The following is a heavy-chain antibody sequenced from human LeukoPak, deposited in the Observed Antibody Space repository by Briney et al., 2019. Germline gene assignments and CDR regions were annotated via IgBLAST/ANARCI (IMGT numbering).Heavy chain of an antibody. D-gene: IGHD3-3*01. V-gene: IGHV3-43D*03. CDR3: AKGSTIFGVREPVAY. Sequence: PGGSLRLSCAASGFTFDDYAMHWVRQAPGKGLEWVSLISWDGGSTYYADSVKGRFTISRDNSKNSLYLQMNSLRAEDTALYYCAKGSTIFGVREPVAYWGQGTLVTVSS. J-gene: IGHJ4*02. CDR2: ISWDGGST. CDR1: GFTFDDYA.